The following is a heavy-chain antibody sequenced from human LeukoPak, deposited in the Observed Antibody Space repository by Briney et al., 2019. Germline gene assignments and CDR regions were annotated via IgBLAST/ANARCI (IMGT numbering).Heavy chain of an antibody. D-gene: IGHD6-13*01. CDR2: IYYSGST. CDR3: ASSVSGYSSSWPFDY. J-gene: IGHJ4*02. V-gene: IGHV4-59*01. CDR1: GGSISSYY. Sequence: SETLSLTCTVSGGSISSYYWSWIRQPPGKGLEWIGYIYYSGSTNYNPSLKSRVTISVDTSKNQFSLKLSSVTAADTAVYYCASSVSGYSSSWPFDYWGQGTLVTVSS.